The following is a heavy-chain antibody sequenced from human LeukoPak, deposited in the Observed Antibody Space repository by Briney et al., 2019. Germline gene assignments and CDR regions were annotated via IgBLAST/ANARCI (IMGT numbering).Heavy chain of an antibody. CDR1: GFTFSSYW. J-gene: IGHJ4*02. Sequence: GGSLRLSRAASGFTFSSYWMHWVRQGPGKGLVWVSRINPDGSGTSHADSVKGRFTISRDNAKNTLYLQMNSLRAEDTAVYYCARDSGSGSYSEYWGLGTLVTVSS. V-gene: IGHV3-74*01. CDR3: ARDSGSGSYSEY. CDR2: INPDGSGT. D-gene: IGHD3-10*01.